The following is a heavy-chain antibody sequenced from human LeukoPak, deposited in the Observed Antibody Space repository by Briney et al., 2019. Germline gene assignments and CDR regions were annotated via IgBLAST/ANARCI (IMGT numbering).Heavy chain of an antibody. Sequence: GGSLRLSCAASGYTFSSYTMNWVRQAPGKGLEYVSSISSSSSHIYYADSVKGRFTISRDNTKSSLYLQMNSLRAEDMAVYYCARGYCGGDCYGDWGQGTLVTVSS. J-gene: IGHJ1*01. D-gene: IGHD2-21*02. CDR3: ARGYCGGDCYGD. CDR2: ISSSSSHI. CDR1: GYTFSSYT. V-gene: IGHV3-21*01.